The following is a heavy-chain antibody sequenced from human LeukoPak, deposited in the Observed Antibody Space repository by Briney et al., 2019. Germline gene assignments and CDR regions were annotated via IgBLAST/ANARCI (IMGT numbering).Heavy chain of an antibody. J-gene: IGHJ4*02. CDR1: GFTFSSYW. CDR2: IKQDGSEK. D-gene: IGHD3-22*01. Sequence: GGSLRLSCAASGFTFSSYWMSWVRQAPGKGLEWVAIIKQDGSEKYYVDSVKGRFTISRDNAKNSLYVQMNSLRAEDTAVYYCAREASYYDSSGYYYALDSWGQGTLVTVSS. V-gene: IGHV3-7*01. CDR3: AREASYYDSSGYYYALDS.